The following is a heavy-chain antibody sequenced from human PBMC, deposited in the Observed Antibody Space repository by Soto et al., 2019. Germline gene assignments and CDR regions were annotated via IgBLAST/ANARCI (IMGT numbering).Heavy chain of an antibody. Sequence: VGSLRLSCAASGFTFSSYAMHWVRQAPGKGLEWVAVISYDGSNKYYADSVKGRFTISRDNSKNTLYLQMNSLRAEDTAVYYCARVSNGEHYWGQGTLVTVSS. CDR1: GFTFSSYA. V-gene: IGHV3-30-3*01. CDR2: ISYDGSNK. CDR3: ARVSNGEHY. D-gene: IGHD4-17*01. J-gene: IGHJ4*02.